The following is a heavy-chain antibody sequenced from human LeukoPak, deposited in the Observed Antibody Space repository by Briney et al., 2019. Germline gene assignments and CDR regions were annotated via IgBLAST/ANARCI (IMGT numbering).Heavy chain of an antibody. J-gene: IGHJ6*02. D-gene: IGHD2-21*02. Sequence: GGSLRLSCAASGFTFSDYYMSWIRQAPGKGLEWVSYISTSGSTIYDADSVKGRFTISRDNAKNSLYLQMNSLRVEDTAVYYCARGLTDSYFYGMDVWGQGTTVTVSS. CDR1: GFTFSDYY. CDR3: ARGLTDSYFYGMDV. V-gene: IGHV3-11*01. CDR2: ISTSGSTI.